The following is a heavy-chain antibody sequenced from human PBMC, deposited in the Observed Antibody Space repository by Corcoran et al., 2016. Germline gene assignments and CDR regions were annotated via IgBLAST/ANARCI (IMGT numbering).Heavy chain of an antibody. J-gene: IGHJ4*02. CDR2: INSDGRST. D-gene: IGHD6-19*01. CDR3: IRDPDTSGWSTFDH. Sequence: EVHLVESGGGLVQPGGSLRLSCAASGFTLNNYWMHWVRQAPGKGLVWVSRINSDGRSTSYADSVKGRFTISRDNAKNAVYLQMNSLRAEDTAVYYCIRDPDTSGWSTFDHWGQGTLVTVSS. CDR1: GFTLNNYW. V-gene: IGHV3-74*01.